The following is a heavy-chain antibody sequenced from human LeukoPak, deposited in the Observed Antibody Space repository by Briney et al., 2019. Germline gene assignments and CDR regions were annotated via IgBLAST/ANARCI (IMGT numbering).Heavy chain of an antibody. CDR2: ISSSSSYI. CDR3: ASRKVEMATITNAFDI. J-gene: IGHJ3*02. D-gene: IGHD5-24*01. V-gene: IGHV3-21*01. CDR1: GFTFSSYS. Sequence: PRGSLRLSCAASGFTFSSYSMNWVRQAPGKGLEWVSSISSSSSYIYYADSVKGRFTISRDNAKNSLYLQMNSLRAEDTAVYYCASRKVEMATITNAFDIWGQGTMVTVSS.